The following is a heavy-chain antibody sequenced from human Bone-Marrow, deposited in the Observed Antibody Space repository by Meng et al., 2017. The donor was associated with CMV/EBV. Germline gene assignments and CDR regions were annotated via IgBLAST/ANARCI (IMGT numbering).Heavy chain of an antibody. J-gene: IGHJ3*02. CDR2: IKQDGSEK. V-gene: IGHV3-7*01. Sequence: GESLKISCAASGFTFSSYWMSWVRQAPGKGLEWVANIKQDGSEKYYVDSVKGRFTISRDNAKNSLYLQMNSLRAEDTAVYYCAKYNDFWSGYYTDAFDIWGQGTMVTVSS. CDR1: GFTFSSYW. D-gene: IGHD3-3*01. CDR3: AKYNDFWSGYYTDAFDI.